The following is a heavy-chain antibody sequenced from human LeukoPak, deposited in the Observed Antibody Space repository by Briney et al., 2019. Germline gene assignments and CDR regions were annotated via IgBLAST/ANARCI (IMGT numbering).Heavy chain of an antibody. CDR3: ACAGSSTYFES. Sequence: GGSLRLSCAGSGFTFSSYNMCWVRQDPERGLEWVAAISGERAYIFYADSVKGRFTISRDNAEKSLYLQMNSPRAEDMVVYYCACAGSSTYFESWGQGTLVTVSS. D-gene: IGHD2-2*01. CDR1: GFTFSSYN. V-gene: IGHV3-21*01. CDR2: ISGERAYI. J-gene: IGHJ4*02.